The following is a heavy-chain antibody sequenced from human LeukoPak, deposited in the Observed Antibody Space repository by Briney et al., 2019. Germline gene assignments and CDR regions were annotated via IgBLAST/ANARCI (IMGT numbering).Heavy chain of an antibody. CDR3: ARGQYYYDSSGYHDAFDI. CDR1: GYTFTSFY. D-gene: IGHD3-22*01. V-gene: IGHV1-46*01. CDR2: FNPSGGRT. J-gene: IGHJ3*02. Sequence: GASVKVSCKASGYTFTSFYIHWVRQAPGQGLEWMGIFNPSGGRTSYAQKFQGRVTMTRDTSTSTVYMELSSLRSEDTAVHYCARGQYYYDSSGYHDAFDIWGQGTMVTVSS.